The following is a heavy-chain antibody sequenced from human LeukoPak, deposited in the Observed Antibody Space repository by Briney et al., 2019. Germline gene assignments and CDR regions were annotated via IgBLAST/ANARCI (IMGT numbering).Heavy chain of an antibody. CDR3: TRDGWGYCSNTKCFDY. V-gene: IGHV7-4-1*02. CDR2: INPNTGKP. J-gene: IGHJ4*02. D-gene: IGHD2-2*01. CDR1: GYTFTNYA. Sequence: ASVKVSCYASGYTFTNYALIWVRQAPGHRLEWLGWINPNTGKPTYDQAFTRRLVFSLDTSVSTAYLQISRLKAEDTAVYYCTRDGWGYCSNTKCFDYWGQGTLVTVSS.